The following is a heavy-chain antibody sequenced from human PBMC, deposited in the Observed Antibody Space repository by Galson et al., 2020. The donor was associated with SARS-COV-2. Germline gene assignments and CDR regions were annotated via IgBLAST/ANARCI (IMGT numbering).Heavy chain of an antibody. CDR3: ARVGTSSSGWDAYYFDY. CDR1: GYSFTSYW. Sequence: GESLKISCTGSGYSFTSYWIGWVPQMPGQGLEWMGIIYPCDSDTRYSPSFQGQVTISADKSISTAYLQWSSLKASDPAMYYCARVGTSSSGWDAYYFDYWGQGTLVTVSS. D-gene: IGHD6-19*01. V-gene: IGHV5-51*01. J-gene: IGHJ4*02. CDR2: IYPCDSDT.